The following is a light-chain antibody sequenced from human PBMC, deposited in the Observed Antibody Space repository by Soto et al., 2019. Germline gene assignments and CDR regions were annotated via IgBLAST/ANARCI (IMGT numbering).Light chain of an antibody. Sequence: DIQMTQSPSTLSASVGDRVTITCRASQSISSWLALYQQTPGKAPNLLIYDVSSLESGVTSRCSGSGYGTEFTLTISSPQPHDLATPYCEQYRNYWTFGQGTKVDIK. J-gene: IGKJ1*01. V-gene: IGKV1-5*01. CDR2: DVS. CDR1: QSISSW. CDR3: EQYRNYWT.